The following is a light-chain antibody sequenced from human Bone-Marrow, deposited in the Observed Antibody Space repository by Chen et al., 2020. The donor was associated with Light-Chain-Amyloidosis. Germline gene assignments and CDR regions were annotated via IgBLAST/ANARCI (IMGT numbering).Light chain of an antibody. CDR3: SSYTITNTLV. CDR1: SSYVGGDNH. CDR2: EVT. J-gene: IGLJ1*01. V-gene: IGLV2-14*01. Sequence: QSALTQTASVSGSPGQSITIPCPGTSSYVGGDNHVSWYQQHPDKAPQLMIYEVTNRPSWVPDRFSGSKSDNTASLTISGLQTEDEADYFCSSYTITNTLVFGSGTRVTVL.